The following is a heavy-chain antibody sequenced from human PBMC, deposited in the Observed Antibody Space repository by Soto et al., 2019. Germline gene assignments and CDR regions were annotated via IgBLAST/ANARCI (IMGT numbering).Heavy chain of an antibody. D-gene: IGHD3-10*01. CDR1: GYTVTEIS. CDR2: TDPEDGET. Sequence: ASVKVSCKVSGYTVTEISMHWVRLAPGKGLEWMGLTDPEDGETIYAQEFRGRVTMSEDTATDTASMELSSLRSEDTAVYCCAADSRRSTTPVTKFRGVVIGSRHHYGMDVWGQGTTVTVSS. J-gene: IGHJ6*02. V-gene: IGHV1-24*01. CDR3: AADSRRSTTPVTKFRGVVIGSRHHYGMDV.